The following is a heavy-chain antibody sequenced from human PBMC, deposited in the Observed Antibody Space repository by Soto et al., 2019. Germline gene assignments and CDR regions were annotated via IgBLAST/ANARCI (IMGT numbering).Heavy chain of an antibody. CDR3: VRPLPSGRNYGMDV. J-gene: IGHJ6*02. D-gene: IGHD3-10*01. CDR1: GFICSSYD. V-gene: IGHV3-23*01. Sequence: VGSLRLSCAVSGFICSSYDMSWVRQAPGKGLEWVSTILVGGSTHYEDSVKGRSTISRDTSKNTLSLQMDSLRAEDTAVYYCVRPLPSGRNYGMDVWGQGTTVTVSS. CDR2: ILVGGST.